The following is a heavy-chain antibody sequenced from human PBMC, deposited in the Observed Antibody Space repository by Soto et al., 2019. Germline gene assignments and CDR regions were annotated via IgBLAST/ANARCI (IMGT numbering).Heavy chain of an antibody. CDR1: GFTFGTYA. CDR2: ISYEGSNT. J-gene: IGHJ6*02. D-gene: IGHD1-1*01. Sequence: GGSLRLSCVASGFTFGTYAIHWVRQAPGKGLQWVALISYEGSNTYYADSVKGRFTVSRDNSKSTLYLQMNSLRPEDTGVYYCAKVTPGNNLYYFSGMDVWGQGTSVTV. V-gene: IGHV3-30-3*01. CDR3: AKVTPGNNLYYFSGMDV.